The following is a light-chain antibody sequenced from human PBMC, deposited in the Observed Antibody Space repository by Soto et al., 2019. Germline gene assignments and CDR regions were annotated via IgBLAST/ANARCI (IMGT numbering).Light chain of an antibody. V-gene: IGLV2-14*02. Sequence: QSALTQPASVSGSPGQSITISCTGTSSDVGTYDLVSWYQHHPGAAPKLMIYEATRRPSGISNRFSGSKSGNTASLTISGLQAEDEADYYCSSYTTTSTTFGGGTKVTVL. CDR2: EAT. J-gene: IGLJ3*02. CDR3: SSYTTTSTT. CDR1: SSDVGTYDL.